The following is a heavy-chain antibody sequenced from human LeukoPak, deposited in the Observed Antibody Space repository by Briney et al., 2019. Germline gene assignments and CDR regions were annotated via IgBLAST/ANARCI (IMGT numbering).Heavy chain of an antibody. J-gene: IGHJ3*02. CDR1: GGTFSSYA. Sequence: ASVKVSCKASGGTFSSYAISWVRQAPGQGLEWMGGIIPIFGTANYAQKFQGRVTIAADESTSTAYMELSSLRSEDTAVYYCARDRGGYDGAFDIWGQGTMVTVSS. V-gene: IGHV1-69*01. CDR3: ARDRGGYDGAFDI. CDR2: IIPIFGTA. D-gene: IGHD5-12*01.